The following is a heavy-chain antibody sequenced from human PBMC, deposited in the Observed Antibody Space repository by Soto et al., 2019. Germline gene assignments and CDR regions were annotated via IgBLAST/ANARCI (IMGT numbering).Heavy chain of an antibody. D-gene: IGHD1-7*01. Sequence: EMQLVESGGDLVKPGGSLRLSCAGAGFSFFSYTMTWVRQAPGKGLEWVSSISSDNKYIYYADSVKGRFTISRDNAKSSLFLQMNSLRAEDTAVYYCTRSPRSITGTPTGGAQNDYWGQGALVTVSS. CDR1: GFSFFSYT. CDR3: TRSPRSITGTPTGGAQNDY. CDR2: ISSDNKYI. V-gene: IGHV3-21*01. J-gene: IGHJ4*02.